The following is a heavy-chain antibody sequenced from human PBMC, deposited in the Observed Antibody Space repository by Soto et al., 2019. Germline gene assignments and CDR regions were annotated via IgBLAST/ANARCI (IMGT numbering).Heavy chain of an antibody. CDR2: IYYSGST. J-gene: IGHJ3*02. D-gene: IGHD3-16*01. CDR1: GGSISSSNYY. V-gene: IGHV4-39*01. CDR3: ASPTLGAFDI. Sequence: QLQLQESGPGLVKPSETLSLTCTVSGGSISSSNYYWGWIRQPPGKGLEWIGSIYYSGSTADNSSLMRRVTMSVDTYKTQLSLRLGAVTAADTAVYYCASPTLGAFDIWGQGTMVTVSS.